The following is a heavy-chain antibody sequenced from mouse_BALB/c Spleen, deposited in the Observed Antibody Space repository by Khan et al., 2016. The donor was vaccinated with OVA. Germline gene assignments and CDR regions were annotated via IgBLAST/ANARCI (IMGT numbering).Heavy chain of an antibody. V-gene: IGHV14-3*02. CDR2: IDPANGYT. Sequence: VQLQQSGAELVKPGASVKLSCTTSGFNITDTYIHWVKQRPEQGLVWIGRIDPANGYTKFDPTFRGKATITTDTSSNTAYLQLSTLTSEDTAVEYCARINDYDGDYWGQGTLVTVSS. CDR3: ARINDYDGDY. J-gene: IGHJ3*01. CDR1: GFNITDTY. D-gene: IGHD2-4*01.